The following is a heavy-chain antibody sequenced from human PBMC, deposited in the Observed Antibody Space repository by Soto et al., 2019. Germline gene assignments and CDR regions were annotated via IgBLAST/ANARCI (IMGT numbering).Heavy chain of an antibody. Sequence: GESLKISCKGSGYSFTSYWISWVRQMPGKGLEWMGRIDPSDSYTNYSPSFQGHVTISADKSISTAYLQWSSLKASDTAMYYCATRIAAAGSDYYYGMDVWEQGTTVTVSS. CDR2: IDPSDSYT. V-gene: IGHV5-10-1*01. J-gene: IGHJ6*01. CDR3: ATRIAAAGSDYYYGMDV. CDR1: GYSFTSYW. D-gene: IGHD6-13*01.